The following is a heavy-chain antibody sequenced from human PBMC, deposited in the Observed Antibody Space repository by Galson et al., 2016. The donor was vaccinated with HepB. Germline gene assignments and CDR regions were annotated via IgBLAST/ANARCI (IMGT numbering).Heavy chain of an antibody. J-gene: IGHJ4*02. CDR3: ERGGYDGYEIDY. V-gene: IGHV3-74*01. Sequence: SLRLSCAASGFAFSSYWMYWVRQPPGKGLVWVSRINSXGSRRTYADSVKGRFTISRDNARNTLYLQMDSLRAEDTAVYYCERGGYDGYEIDYWGQGTLVSVSS. CDR1: GFAFSSYW. D-gene: IGHD5-12*01. CDR2: INSXGSRR.